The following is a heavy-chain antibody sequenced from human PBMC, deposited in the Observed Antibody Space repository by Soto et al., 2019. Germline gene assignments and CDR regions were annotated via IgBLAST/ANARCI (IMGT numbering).Heavy chain of an antibody. CDR3: ARDSIRDRNYYYYGMDV. CDR1: GYTFTSYS. Sequence: ASVKVYCKASGYTFTSYSISWVRQDPGQGIEWMGWISAYNGNTNYAQKLQGRVTMTTDTSTSTAYMELRSLRSDDTAVYYCARDSIRDRNYYYYGMDVWGQGTTVTVSS. J-gene: IGHJ6*02. V-gene: IGHV1-18*01. CDR2: ISAYNGNT.